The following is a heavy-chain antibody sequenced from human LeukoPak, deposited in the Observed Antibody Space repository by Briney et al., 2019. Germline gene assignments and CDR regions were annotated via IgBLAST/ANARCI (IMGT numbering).Heavy chain of an antibody. V-gene: IGHV3-30-3*01. CDR3: ARDKMGATFDY. CDR2: ISYDGSNK. Sequence: GGSLRLSCAASGFTFSSYAMHWVRQAPGKGLEWVAVISYDGSNKYYADSVKGRFTISRDNSKNTLYLQMNSLRAEDTAVCYCARDKMGATFDYWGQGTLVTVSS. CDR1: GFTFSSYA. J-gene: IGHJ4*02. D-gene: IGHD1-26*01.